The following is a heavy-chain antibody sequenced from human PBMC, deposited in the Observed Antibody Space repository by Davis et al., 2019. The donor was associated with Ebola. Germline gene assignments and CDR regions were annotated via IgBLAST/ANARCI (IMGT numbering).Heavy chain of an antibody. CDR1: GFTFSSYA. D-gene: IGHD3-10*01. J-gene: IGHJ6*02. Sequence: PGGSLRLSCAASGFTFSSYAMSWVRQAPGKGLEWVSVISGGDTNTYYADSVKGRFTISRDNSKNTLYLQMNSLRAEDTAVYYCAKDCTYYYGSGSYYKVCRDYGMDVWGQGTTVTVSS. CDR2: ISGGDTNT. CDR3: AKDCTYYYGSGSYYKVCRDYGMDV. V-gene: IGHV3-23*01.